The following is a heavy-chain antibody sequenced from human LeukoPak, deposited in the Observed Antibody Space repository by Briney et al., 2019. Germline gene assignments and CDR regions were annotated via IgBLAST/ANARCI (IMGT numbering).Heavy chain of an antibody. D-gene: IGHD3-22*01. Sequence: PSETLSLTCTVSGGSISSYYWSWIRQPAGKGLEWIGRIYTSGSTTYNPSLKSRVNISVDTSKNQFSLKLSSVSAADTAVYYCAYSRGYYYPFDYWGQGTLVTVSS. CDR2: IYTSGST. V-gene: IGHV4-4*07. CDR1: GGSISSYY. CDR3: AYSRGYYYPFDY. J-gene: IGHJ4*02.